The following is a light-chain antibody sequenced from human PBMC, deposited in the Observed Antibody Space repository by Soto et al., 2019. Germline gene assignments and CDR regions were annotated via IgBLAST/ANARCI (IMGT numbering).Light chain of an antibody. CDR2: LAS. Sequence: DLQMTQSPSSLSASVGDRVAITCRASQSISGYLNWYQQRPGKAPKLLIYLASTLQSGVPSRFSGSGSGTDFTLTISSLQPEDFATYYCQQSYSTPLTFGGGTKVEIK. CDR1: QSISGY. J-gene: IGKJ4*01. V-gene: IGKV1-39*01. CDR3: QQSYSTPLT.